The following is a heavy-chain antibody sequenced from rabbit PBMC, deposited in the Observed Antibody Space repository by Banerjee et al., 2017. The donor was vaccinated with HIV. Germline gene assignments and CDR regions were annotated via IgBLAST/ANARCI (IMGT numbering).Heavy chain of an antibody. CDR2: ITYGGSA. CDR3: ARDGGTGDYLDGNFKL. D-gene: IGHD2-1*01. Sequence: QEQLVESGGGLVQPGGSLKLSCKASGFDFSTYGVNWVRQAPGKGLEWIGYITYGGSAYYAGGVKGQSPIPRHNAQNTLYLQLNSLTAADTATYFCARDGGTGDYLDGNFKLWGPGTLVTVS. V-gene: IGHV1S47*01. CDR1: GFDFSTYG. J-gene: IGHJ4*01.